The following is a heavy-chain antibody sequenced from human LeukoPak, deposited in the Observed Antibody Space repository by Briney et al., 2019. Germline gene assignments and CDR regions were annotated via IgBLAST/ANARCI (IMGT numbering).Heavy chain of an antibody. V-gene: IGHV1-2*02. Sequence: GASVTVSLKSSVYTFTGYYMHWVRQAPGQGLEGMGWINPNSGRTNNAQKFQGRVTMNRDTSISKAYMELSRQRADDPAVYYCASWGDSGYDSTAPYYYIDVWGKGTTVTVSS. J-gene: IGHJ6*03. CDR3: ASWGDSGYDSTAPYYYIDV. D-gene: IGHD5-12*01. CDR1: VYTFTGYY. CDR2: INPNSGRT.